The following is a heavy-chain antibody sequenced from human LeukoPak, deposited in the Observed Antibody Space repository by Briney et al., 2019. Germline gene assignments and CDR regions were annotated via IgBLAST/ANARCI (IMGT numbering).Heavy chain of an antibody. Sequence: PVASVKVSCKASGYTFTSYYMHWVRQAPGQGLEWMGIINPSGGSTSYAQKFQGRVTMTRDTSTSTVYMELNSLRSEDTAVYYCARSRADSSGYYGLVHWGQGTLVTVSS. D-gene: IGHD3-22*01. J-gene: IGHJ4*02. CDR2: INPSGGST. V-gene: IGHV1-46*01. CDR1: GYTFTSYY. CDR3: ARSRADSSGYYGLVH.